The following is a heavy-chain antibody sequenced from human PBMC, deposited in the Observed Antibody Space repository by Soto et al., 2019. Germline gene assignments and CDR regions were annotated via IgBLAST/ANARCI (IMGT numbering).Heavy chain of an antibody. J-gene: IGHJ3*02. CDR2: IKTDGTDT. CDR3: AGPRTSDWAYDI. CDR1: GFTFSSYW. D-gene: IGHD3-9*01. Sequence: EVQLVESGGGVVQPGGSLRLSCAASGFTFSSYWMHWVRKAPGKGLVWVSRIKTDGTDTHYADSVKGRFTISRDNAKNTLYLQMNSLRGEDTAVYYCAGPRTSDWAYDIWGQGTMVIVSS. V-gene: IGHV3-74*01.